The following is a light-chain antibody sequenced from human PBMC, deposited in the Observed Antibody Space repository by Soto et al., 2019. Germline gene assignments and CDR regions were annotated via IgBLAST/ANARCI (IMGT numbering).Light chain of an antibody. CDR3: QQLNIYPPMYT. CDR1: QGISSY. CDR2: AAS. V-gene: IGKV1-9*01. Sequence: DIQLTQSPSFLSASVGDRVTITCRARQGISSYLAWYQQKPGKAPKLLIYAASTLQSGVPSRFSGSGSGTEFTLTLSSLQPEDFATYFCQQLNIYPPMYTFGQGTKLDIK. J-gene: IGKJ2*01.